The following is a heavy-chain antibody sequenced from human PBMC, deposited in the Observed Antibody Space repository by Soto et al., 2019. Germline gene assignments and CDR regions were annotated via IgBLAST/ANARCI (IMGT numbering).Heavy chain of an antibody. CDR1: GFSFSAYA. Sequence: EVQLLDSGGGLVQPGGSLRLSCAASGFSFSAYAMSWVRQAPGKGLEWVSSISGRGDTTYYADSVKGRFTISRDNSKNAPYLQMSTPRADDTAVYFCAKVQIAVAANGYGFDYWGQGTQVTVSS. D-gene: IGHD6-19*01. V-gene: IGHV3-23*01. CDR3: AKVQIAVAANGYGFDY. CDR2: ISGRGDTT. J-gene: IGHJ4*02.